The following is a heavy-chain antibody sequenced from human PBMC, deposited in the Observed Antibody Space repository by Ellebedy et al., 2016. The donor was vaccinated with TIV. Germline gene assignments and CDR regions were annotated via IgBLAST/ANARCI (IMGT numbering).Heavy chain of an antibody. D-gene: IGHD3-16*01. J-gene: IGHJ4*02. Sequence: AASVKVSCKASGYTFTGYYMNWVRQAPGQGLEWMGWINPNSGGTNYAQKFQGRVNMTRDTSISTAYMELSRLRSDDTAVYYCARGVEQYDYVGSPGYFDYWGQGTLVTVSS. CDR1: GYTFTGYY. V-gene: IGHV1-2*02. CDR2: INPNSGGT. CDR3: ARGVEQYDYVGSPGYFDY.